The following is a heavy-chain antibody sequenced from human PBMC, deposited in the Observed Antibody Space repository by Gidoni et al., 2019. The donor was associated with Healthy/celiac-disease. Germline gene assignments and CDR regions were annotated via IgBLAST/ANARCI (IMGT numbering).Heavy chain of an antibody. CDR2: IRGSGGST. D-gene: IGHD6-13*01. Sequence: EVQLVESGGGLVQPGGSLRLSCAASGFTFSSYAMSWVRQAPGKGLEWVSAIRGSGGSTYYADSVKGRFTISRDNSKNTLYLQMNSLRAEDTAVYYCARVEYSSSWYDYFDYWGQGTLVTVSS. V-gene: IGHV3-23*04. J-gene: IGHJ4*02. CDR3: ARVEYSSSWYDYFDY. CDR1: GFTFSSYA.